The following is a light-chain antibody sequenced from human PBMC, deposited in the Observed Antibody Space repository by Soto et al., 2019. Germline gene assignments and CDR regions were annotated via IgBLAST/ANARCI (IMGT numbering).Light chain of an antibody. Sequence: EIVLTQSPGTLSLSPGERATLSCRASQSVSSSYLAWYQQNRGQAPRLLIYGASSRAPGIPDRFGGSGSGTDFTLTISILEPEDFAVYYWQQYGSSRWTFGQGTKVEIK. J-gene: IGKJ1*01. CDR1: QSVSSSY. CDR2: GAS. CDR3: QQYGSSRWT. V-gene: IGKV3-20*01.